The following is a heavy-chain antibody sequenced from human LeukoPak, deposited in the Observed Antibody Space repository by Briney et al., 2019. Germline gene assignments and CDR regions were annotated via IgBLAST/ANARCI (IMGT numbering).Heavy chain of an antibody. D-gene: IGHD2-2*01. Sequence: ASVKVSCKASGYTFTSYYMHWVRQAPGQGLEWMGIINPSGGTTTYAQKFQGRVTMTRDTPTSTVYMELSSLRSEDTAVYYCARPTSIIPASNIYYYYYAMDVWGQGTTVTVSS. V-gene: IGHV1-46*01. CDR1: GYTFTSYY. CDR3: ARPTSIIPASNIYYYYYAMDV. J-gene: IGHJ6*02. CDR2: INPSGGTT.